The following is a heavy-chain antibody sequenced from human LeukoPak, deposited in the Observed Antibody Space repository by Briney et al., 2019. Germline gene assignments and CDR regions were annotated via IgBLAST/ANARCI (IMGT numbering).Heavy chain of an antibody. D-gene: IGHD6-13*01. V-gene: IGHV1-18*01. CDR3: ARKALGIAEAGTECDY. CDR1: GYTFTSYG. CDR2: ISAYNGNT. Sequence: EASVKVSCKASGYTFTSYGISWVRQAPGQGLEWMGWISAYNGNTNYAQKLQGRVTMTTDTSTSTAYMELRSLRSDDTAVYYCARKALGIAEAGTECDYWGQGTLVTVSS. J-gene: IGHJ4*02.